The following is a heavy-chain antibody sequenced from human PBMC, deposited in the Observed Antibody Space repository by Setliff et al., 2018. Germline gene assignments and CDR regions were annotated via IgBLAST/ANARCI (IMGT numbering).Heavy chain of an antibody. CDR1: GYRFTSQW. CDR3: ARRGYGGYIYGSFDS. D-gene: IGHD5-18*01. V-gene: IGHV5-51*01. CDR2: IYPADSDT. Sequence: GESLKISCKASGYRFTSQWIAWVRQTPGRGLEWMGIIYPADSDTTYSPSFKGQVTISVDKSLSTAYLQWSSLKASDSGKYYCARRGYGGYIYGSFDSWGQGTLVTVSS. J-gene: IGHJ5*01.